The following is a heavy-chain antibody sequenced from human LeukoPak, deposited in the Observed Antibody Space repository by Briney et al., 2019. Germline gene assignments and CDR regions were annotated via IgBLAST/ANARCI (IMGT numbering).Heavy chain of an antibody. CDR1: GFTFSSYA. J-gene: IGHJ3*02. Sequence: PGRSLRLSCVASGFTFSSYAMHWVRQAPGKGLEWVALISYDGDNTDYADSVRGRFTISRDNSKNTVYLQMNSLRAEDTAVYYCARDQGVVVPGAFDIWGQGTMVTVSS. V-gene: IGHV3-30-3*01. CDR3: ARDQGVVVPGAFDI. CDR2: ISYDGDNT. D-gene: IGHD2-2*01.